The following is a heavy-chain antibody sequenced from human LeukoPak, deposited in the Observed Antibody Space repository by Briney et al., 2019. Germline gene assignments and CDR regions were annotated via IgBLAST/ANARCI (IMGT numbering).Heavy chain of an antibody. CDR2: ISNSGSTI. V-gene: IGHV3-48*03. Sequence: PGGSLRPSCAASGFTFSSYEMHWVRQAPGKGLEWVSYISNSGSTIYYADSVKGRFTISRDNAKNSLYLQMNSLRAEDTAVYYCARDSGGSSPFDYWGQGTLVTVSS. CDR3: ARDSGGSSPFDY. J-gene: IGHJ4*02. CDR1: GFTFSSYE. D-gene: IGHD2-15*01.